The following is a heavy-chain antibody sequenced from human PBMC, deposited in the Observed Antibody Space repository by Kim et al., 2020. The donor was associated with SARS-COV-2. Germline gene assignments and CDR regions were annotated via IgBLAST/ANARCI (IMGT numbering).Heavy chain of an antibody. Sequence: GGSLRLSCAASGFAFSTYGMHWVRQAPGKGLEWVAIIWYDGSKQYYADSVKGRFTISRDNSKNTVYMQMNSLRVEDTAVYYCAKGEYNYAIDYWGQGTL. CDR2: IWYDGSKQ. D-gene: IGHD2-2*01. V-gene: IGHV3-33*06. CDR3: AKGEYNYAIDY. CDR1: GFAFSTYG. J-gene: IGHJ4*02.